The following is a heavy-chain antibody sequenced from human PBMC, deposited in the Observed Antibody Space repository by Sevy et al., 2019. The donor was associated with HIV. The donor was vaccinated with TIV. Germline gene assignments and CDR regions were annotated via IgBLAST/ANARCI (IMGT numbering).Heavy chain of an antibody. CDR1: GFTFSNYA. Sequence: GGSLRLTCAASGFTFSNYAMSWVRQAPGKGLEWVSTFSFGCGKIDYADSVKGRFTISRDNSKNTLYLQMNSLRAEDTALYYCAREGCSKPHDYWGQGTLVTVSS. CDR3: AREGCSKPHDY. V-gene: IGHV3-23*01. D-gene: IGHD2-2*01. CDR2: FSFGCGKI. J-gene: IGHJ4*02.